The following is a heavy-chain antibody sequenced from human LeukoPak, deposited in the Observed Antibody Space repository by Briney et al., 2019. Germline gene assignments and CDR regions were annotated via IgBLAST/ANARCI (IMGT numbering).Heavy chain of an antibody. CDR1: GFTFSSYS. V-gene: IGHV3-21*05. CDR3: ARDDSSSWYQEY. Sequence: GGSLRLSCAASGFTFSSYSMNWVRQAPGKGLEWVAYIKSNIYYADSVKGRFTISRDNAKNLLYLQMNSLTAEDTAVYYCARDDSSSWYQEYWGQGTLVTVSS. D-gene: IGHD6-13*01. J-gene: IGHJ4*02. CDR2: IKSNI.